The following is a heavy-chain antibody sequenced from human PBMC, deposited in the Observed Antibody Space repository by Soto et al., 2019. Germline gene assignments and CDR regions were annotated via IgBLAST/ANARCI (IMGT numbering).Heavy chain of an antibody. CDR2: IGTLFDT. Sequence: EVQLVESGGGLVQPGGSLRLSCEASGFTFNTYDMHWVRQRRGKGLEWVSGIGTLFDTYYTGSVMGRFTISRENAKNSFYLQMTNLRVDDTAVYYCARGRSKHFDSSPAPKFDPWGQGILVTVSS. CDR3: ARGRSKHFDSSPAPKFDP. CDR1: GFTFNTYD. J-gene: IGHJ5*02. D-gene: IGHD2-21*01. V-gene: IGHV3-13*01.